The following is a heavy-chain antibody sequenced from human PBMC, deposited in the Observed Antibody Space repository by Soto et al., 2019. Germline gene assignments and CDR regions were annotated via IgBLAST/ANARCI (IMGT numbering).Heavy chain of an antibody. V-gene: IGHV4-59*08. CDR1: GGSISNYY. CDR3: ARHRYSYGVYYFDY. CDR2: IYYSGST. D-gene: IGHD5-18*01. Sequence: QVQLQESGPGLVKPSETPSLTCIVSGGSISNYYWSWIRQPPGKGLEWIGYIYYSGSTNYNPSLTSRVTISVDTSKNQCSLKLSSVTAADTAVYYCARHRYSYGVYYFDYWGQGTLVTVSS. J-gene: IGHJ4*02.